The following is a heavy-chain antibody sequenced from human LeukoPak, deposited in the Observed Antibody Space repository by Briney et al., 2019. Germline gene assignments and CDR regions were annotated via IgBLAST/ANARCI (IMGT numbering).Heavy chain of an antibody. J-gene: IGHJ3*02. V-gene: IGHV1-24*01. CDR2: FDPNDGET. D-gene: IGHD3-22*01. CDR1: GYTLTELS. Sequence: ASVRVSCKVSGYTLTELSMHWVRQAPGKGLEWMGGFDPNDGETVYAQKFLGRVTMTEDTSTDTAYMDLRSLRFEDTAVYYCTTAYDTSGFAPFDSWGQGTLVTVSS. CDR3: TTAYDTSGFAPFDS.